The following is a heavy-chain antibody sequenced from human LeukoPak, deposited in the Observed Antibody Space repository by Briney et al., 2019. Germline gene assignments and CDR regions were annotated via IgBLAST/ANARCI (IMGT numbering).Heavy chain of an antibody. CDR3: ARGNLMTTVSPGAFDI. J-gene: IGHJ3*02. CDR2: IKQDGSEK. CDR1: GFTFSSYG. V-gene: IGHV3-7*01. D-gene: IGHD4-17*01. Sequence: GGSLRLSCAASGFTFSSYGMSWARQAPGKGLQWVANIKQDGSEKFYVDSVKGRFTISRDNAKNSLYLQMNSLRAEDTAVYYCARGNLMTTVSPGAFDIWGQGTMVTVSS.